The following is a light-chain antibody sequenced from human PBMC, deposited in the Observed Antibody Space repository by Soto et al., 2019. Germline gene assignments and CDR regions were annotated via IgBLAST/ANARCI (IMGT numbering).Light chain of an antibody. Sequence: IVLTQSRGTLSLSPGERATLSCRASQTLNSNLAWYQQKPGQAPKLLIYDASTRDTGIPARFSGSGSGTEFTLTISSLQSEDFAIYYCQQYNNWPITFGQGTRLEIK. CDR3: QQYNNWPIT. CDR1: QTLNSN. CDR2: DAS. V-gene: IGKV3D-15*01. J-gene: IGKJ5*01.